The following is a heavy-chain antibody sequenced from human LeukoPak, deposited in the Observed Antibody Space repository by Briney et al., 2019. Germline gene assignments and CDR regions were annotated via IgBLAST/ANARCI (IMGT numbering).Heavy chain of an antibody. D-gene: IGHD3-10*01. J-gene: IGHJ4*02. CDR2: ICTSGIT. CDR1: GGSITSSSYY. V-gene: IGHV4-61*02. CDR3: ARAKPKNMVRGLIMRRESRYYFDY. Sequence: SETLSLTCTVSGGSITSSSYYWSWIRQPAGKGLEWIGRICTSGITSYNPSLKSRVTISVDTSKNQFSLRLSSVTAADTAVYYCARAKPKNMVRGLIMRRESRYYFDYWGQGTLVTVSS.